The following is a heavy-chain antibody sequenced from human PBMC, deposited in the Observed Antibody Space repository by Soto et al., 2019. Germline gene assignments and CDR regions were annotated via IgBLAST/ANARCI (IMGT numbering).Heavy chain of an antibody. CDR3: ASGYCSGGSCYPTLGMDV. V-gene: IGHV1-18*01. D-gene: IGHD2-15*01. J-gene: IGHJ6*02. Sequence: ASVEVSCKASGYTFASYGISWVRQAPGQGLEWMGWISAYNGNTNYAQKLQGRVTMTTDTSTSTAYMELRSLRSDDTAVYYCASGYCSGGSCYPTLGMDVWGQGTTVTVSS. CDR2: ISAYNGNT. CDR1: GYTFASYG.